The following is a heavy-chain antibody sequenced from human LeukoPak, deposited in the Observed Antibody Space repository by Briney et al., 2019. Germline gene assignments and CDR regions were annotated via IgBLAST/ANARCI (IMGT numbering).Heavy chain of an antibody. CDR1: GYTFTSYG. CDR2: ISAYNGNT. CDR3: ARAFRIAVAGPIGPGY. V-gene: IGHV1-18*01. Sequence: WASVKVSCKASGYTFTSYGISWVRQAPGQGLEWMGWISAYNGNTNYAQKLQGRVTMTTDTSTSTVYMELSSLRSEDTAVYYCARAFRIAVAGPIGPGYWGQGTLVTVSS. J-gene: IGHJ4*02. D-gene: IGHD6-19*01.